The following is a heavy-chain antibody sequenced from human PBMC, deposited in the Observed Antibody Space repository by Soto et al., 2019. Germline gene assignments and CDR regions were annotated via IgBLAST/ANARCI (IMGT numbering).Heavy chain of an antibody. J-gene: IGHJ4*02. CDR1: VVTFRGYA. V-gene: IGHV3-30*14. CDR2: ISDDGSKT. CDR3: ARAYQLTYYFDD. D-gene: IGHD3-16*01. Sequence: WGSLRLSCSGSVVTFRGYAVHWFRQTPGKGLEWVTVISDDGSKTYYADSVKGRFSVSRDDSTNMVFLQMSSLRSEDTAVYHCARAYQLTYYFDDWGPGTPVTVSS.